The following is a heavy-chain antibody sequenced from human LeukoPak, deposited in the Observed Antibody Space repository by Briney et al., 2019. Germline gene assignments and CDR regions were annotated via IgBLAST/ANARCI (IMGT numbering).Heavy chain of an antibody. CDR2: IYYSGST. V-gene: IGHV4-59*12. Sequence: PSETLSLTCSVSGGSTSSYYWSWIRQPPGKQLEWIGYIYYSGSTNYNPSLKSRVTISIDTSKNQFSLNLTSVTAADTAVYYCAREDHSSSWNDDWFDPWGQGTLVTVSS. J-gene: IGHJ5*02. D-gene: IGHD6-13*01. CDR3: AREDHSSSWNDDWFDP. CDR1: GGSTSSYY.